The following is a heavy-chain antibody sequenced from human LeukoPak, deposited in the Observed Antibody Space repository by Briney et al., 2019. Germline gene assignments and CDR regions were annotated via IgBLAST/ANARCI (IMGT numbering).Heavy chain of an antibody. CDR2: IKQDGSEK. J-gene: IGHJ6*02. V-gene: IGHV3-7*03. Sequence: GGSLRLSCAASGFTFSSYWMSWVRQAPGKGLEWVANIKQDGSEKYYVDSVKGRFIISRDNAKNSLYLQMNSLRAEDTAVYYCARASGRVTPRYYYYYGMDVWGQGTTVTVSS. CDR1: GFTFSSYW. CDR3: ARASGRVTPRYYYYYGMDV. D-gene: IGHD4-23*01.